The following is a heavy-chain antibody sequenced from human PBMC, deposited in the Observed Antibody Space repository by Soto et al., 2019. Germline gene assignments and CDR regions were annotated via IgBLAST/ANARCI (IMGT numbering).Heavy chain of an antibody. CDR2: ISGSGGST. V-gene: IGHV3-23*01. J-gene: IGHJ6*02. CDR3: AKSTGHQWLVCYSSRGMNYYDGKDV. D-gene: IGHD6-19*01. Sequence: GGSLRLSCAASGFTFSSYAMSWVRQAPGKGLEWVSAISGSGGSTYYADSVKGRFTISRDNSKNTLYLQMNSLRAEDTAVYYCAKSTGHQWLVCYSSRGMNYYDGKDVGAQGTRVTVSS. CDR1: GFTFSSYA.